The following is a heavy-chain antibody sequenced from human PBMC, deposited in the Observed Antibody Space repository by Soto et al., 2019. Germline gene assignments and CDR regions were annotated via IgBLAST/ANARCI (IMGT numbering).Heavy chain of an antibody. D-gene: IGHD2-21*01. J-gene: IGHJ4*02. V-gene: IGHV3-33*01. CDR2: IWYDGSNK. CDR3: ARGGLLLDY. Sequence: QVQLVESGGGVVQPGRSLRLSCAASRFTFTSYGMHWVRQAPGKGLEWVAVIWYDGSNKYYADSVKGRFTISRDNSKNTLYLQMNSRRAEDTAVYYCARGGLLLDYWGQGTLVTVSS. CDR1: RFTFTSYG.